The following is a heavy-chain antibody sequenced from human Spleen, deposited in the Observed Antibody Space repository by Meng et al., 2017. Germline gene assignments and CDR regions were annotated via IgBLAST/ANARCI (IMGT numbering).Heavy chain of an antibody. CDR1: GFTFDDYG. CDR2: INWNGGST. Sequence: GGSLRLSCAASGFTFDDYGMSWVRQAPGKGLEWVSGINWNGGSTGYADSVKGRFTISRDNAKNSLYLQMNSLRAEDTALYYCARQANYYDSSGYYYFDYWGQGTLVTVSS. V-gene: IGHV3-20*04. CDR3: ARQANYYDSSGYYYFDY. D-gene: IGHD3-22*01. J-gene: IGHJ4*02.